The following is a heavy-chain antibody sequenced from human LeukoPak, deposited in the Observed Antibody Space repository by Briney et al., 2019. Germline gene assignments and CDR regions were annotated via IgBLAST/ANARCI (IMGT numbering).Heavy chain of an antibody. CDR2: IYPGDSDT. D-gene: IGHD2-15*01. CDR3: ARHTSGSPWDPIDV. CDR1: GYSLTSHW. V-gene: IGHV5-51*01. Sequence: GEYLKISCKGSGYSLTSHWSAWVRQMPGKGLEWMGIIYPGDSDTRYSPSFQGKVTVSADKSINTAYLQWSSLKTSDTAMYYCARHTSGSPWDPIDVWGQGTKVTVSS. J-gene: IGHJ6*02.